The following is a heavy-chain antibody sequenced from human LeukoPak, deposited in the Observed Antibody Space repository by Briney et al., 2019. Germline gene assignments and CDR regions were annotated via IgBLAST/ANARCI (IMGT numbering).Heavy chain of an antibody. CDR1: GFTFDDYA. CDR3: AKDSGSYYFDY. D-gene: IGHD1-26*01. CDR2: ISWNSGSI. Sequence: GGSLRLSCAASGFTFDDYAMHWVRQAPGKGLEWVSGISWNSGSIGYADSVKGRFTISRDNAKNSLYLQMNSLRAEDMALYYCAKDSGSYYFDYWGQGTLVTVSS. V-gene: IGHV3-9*03. J-gene: IGHJ4*02.